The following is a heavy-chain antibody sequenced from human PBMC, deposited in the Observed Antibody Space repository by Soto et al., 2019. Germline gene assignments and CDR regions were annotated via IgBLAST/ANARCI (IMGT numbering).Heavy chain of an antibody. Sequence: GGSLRLSCAASGFTFSSYSMNWVRQAPGKGLEWVSYISSSSSTIYYADSVKGRFTISRDNAKNSLYLQMNSLRAEDTAVYYCARALNPSDSPYWGQGTLVTVSS. CDR3: ARALNPSDSPY. CDR2: ISSSSSTI. D-gene: IGHD2-21*02. CDR1: GFTFSSYS. V-gene: IGHV3-48*01. J-gene: IGHJ4*02.